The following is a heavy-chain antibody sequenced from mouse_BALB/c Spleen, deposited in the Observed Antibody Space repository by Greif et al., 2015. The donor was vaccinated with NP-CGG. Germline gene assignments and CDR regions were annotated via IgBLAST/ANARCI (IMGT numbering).Heavy chain of an antibody. V-gene: IGHV5-6-3*01. CDR2: INSNGGST. J-gene: IGHJ2*01. CDR1: GFTFSSYG. D-gene: IGHD1-1*02. Sequence: EVNVVESGGGLVQPGGSLKLSCAASGFTFSSYGMSWVRQTPDKRLELVATINSNGGSTYYPDSVKGRFPISRDNAKNTLYLQMSSLKSEDTAMYYCARVGNYFDYWGQGTTLTVSS. CDR3: ARVGNYFDY.